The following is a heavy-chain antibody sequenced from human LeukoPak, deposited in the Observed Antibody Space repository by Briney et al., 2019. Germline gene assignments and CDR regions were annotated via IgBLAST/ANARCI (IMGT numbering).Heavy chain of an antibody. J-gene: IGHJ4*02. Sequence: GGSLRLSCAASGFSFSDSAMSWVRQAPRRGLEWVSVLSGSTHYADSVQGRFTIFRDNSKDMVYLQMNSLRDEDTAVYYCAKVSLLATNVQYHFDYWGQGTLVTVSS. D-gene: IGHD1-1*01. CDR2: LSGST. CDR1: GFSFSDSA. V-gene: IGHV3-23*01. CDR3: AKVSLLATNVQYHFDY.